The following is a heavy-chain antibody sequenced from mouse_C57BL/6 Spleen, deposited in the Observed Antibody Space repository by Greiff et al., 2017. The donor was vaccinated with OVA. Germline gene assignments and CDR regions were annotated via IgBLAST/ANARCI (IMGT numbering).Heavy chain of an antibody. Sequence: EVQLQQSGPELVKPGASVKMSCKASGYTFTDYNMHWVKQSHGKSLEWIGYINPNNGGTSYNQKFKGKATLTVNKSSSPAYMELRSLTSEDSAVYYCARDYGSSFYAMDYWGQGTSVTGSS. CDR1: GYTFTDYN. CDR2: INPNNGGT. CDR3: ARDYGSSFYAMDY. J-gene: IGHJ4*01. V-gene: IGHV1-22*01. D-gene: IGHD1-1*01.